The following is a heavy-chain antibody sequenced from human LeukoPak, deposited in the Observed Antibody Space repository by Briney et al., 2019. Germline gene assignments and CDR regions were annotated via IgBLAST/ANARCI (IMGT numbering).Heavy chain of an antibody. CDR1: GFIFSDHY. CDR2: IRNKANSYTT. J-gene: IGHJ4*02. D-gene: IGHD4-17*01. CDR3: VSSDYGGLDN. Sequence: GGSLRLSCAASGFIFSDHYMDWVRQAPGKGLEWIGRIRNKANSYTTKYAASVKGRFTISRDDSKNSLYLQMNSLRAEDTAVYYCVSSDYGGLDNWGQGTLVTVSS. V-gene: IGHV3-72*01.